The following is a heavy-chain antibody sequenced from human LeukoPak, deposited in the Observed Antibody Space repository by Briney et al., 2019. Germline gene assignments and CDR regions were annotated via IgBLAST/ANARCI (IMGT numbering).Heavy chain of an antibody. CDR1: GFIFSNYA. Sequence: QTGGSLRLSCAASGFIFSNYAIYWVRQAPGEGLEWVSVISGNGATTYADSVKGRFTISRDNSRNTVYLQMDNVRAEDMAVYYCVRSTGYFYYGMDVWGQGTTVTVS. D-gene: IGHD2-21*01. CDR3: VRSTGYFYYGMDV. J-gene: IGHJ6*02. CDR2: ISGNGAT. V-gene: IGHV3-23*01.